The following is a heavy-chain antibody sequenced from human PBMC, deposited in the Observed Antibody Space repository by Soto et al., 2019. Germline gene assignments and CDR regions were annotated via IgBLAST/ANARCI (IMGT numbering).Heavy chain of an antibody. CDR1: GYSFTSYW. V-gene: IGHV5-51*01. J-gene: IGHJ6*02. CDR3: ATTVGGSGSGYYYYGMDV. D-gene: IGHD3-10*01. Sequence: GESLKISCKCSGYSFTSYWIGWVRQMPGKGLEWMGIIYPGDSDTRYSPSFQGQVTISADKSISTAYLQWSSLKASDTAMYYCATTVGGSGSGYYYYGMDVWGQGTTVTVSS. CDR2: IYPGDSDT.